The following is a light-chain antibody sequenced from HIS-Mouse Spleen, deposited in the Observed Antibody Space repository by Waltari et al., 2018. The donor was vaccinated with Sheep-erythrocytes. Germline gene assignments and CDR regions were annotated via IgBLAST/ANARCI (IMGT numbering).Light chain of an antibody. CDR1: ALPKTC. V-gene: IGLV3-10*01. CDR2: EDS. CDR3: YSTDSSGNHWV. J-gene: IGLJ3*02. Sequence: SYELTQPPSVSVSPGQTARITCSGDALPKTCAYWYQQKSGQAPVLVIYEDSKRPSGIPERFSGSSSGTMATLTISGAQVEDDADYYCYSTDSSGNHWVFGGGTKLTVL.